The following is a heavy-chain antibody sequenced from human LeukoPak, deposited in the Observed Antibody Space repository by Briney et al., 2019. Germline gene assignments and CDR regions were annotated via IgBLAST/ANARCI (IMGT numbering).Heavy chain of an antibody. CDR2: IKQDGSDK. Sequence: GGALRLSCGASGFTFSSYWMSWVRQAPGKGLEWVANIKQDGSDKYYVDSVKGRFTISRDNAKTLLYLQINSLRAEDTAVYYCAREPSGDYFDYWGQGTLVTVSS. D-gene: IGHD4-17*01. CDR3: AREPSGDYFDY. J-gene: IGHJ4*02. CDR1: GFTFSSYW. V-gene: IGHV3-7*03.